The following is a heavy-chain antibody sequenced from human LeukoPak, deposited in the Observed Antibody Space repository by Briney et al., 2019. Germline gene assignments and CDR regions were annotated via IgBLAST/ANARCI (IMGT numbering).Heavy chain of an antibody. D-gene: IGHD2-15*01. CDR3: ARDLRCSGGSCYFD. J-gene: IGHJ4*02. CDR1: GGSFSGYY. CDR2: INHSGST. Sequence: SETLSLTCAVYGGSFSGYYWSWIRQPPGTGLEWIGEINHSGSTNYNPSLTSRVTISVDTSKNQFPLKLSSVTAADTAVYYCARDLRCSGGSCYFDWGQGTLVTVSS. V-gene: IGHV4-34*01.